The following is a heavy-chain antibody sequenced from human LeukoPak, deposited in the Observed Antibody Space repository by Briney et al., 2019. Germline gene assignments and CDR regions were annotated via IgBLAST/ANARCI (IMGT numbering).Heavy chain of an antibody. CDR1: GFTFSSYE. J-gene: IGHJ6*01. D-gene: IGHD3-10*02. V-gene: IGHV3-48*03. Sequence: GGSLRLSCAASGFTFSSYEMTWVRQAPGKGLEWVSYISSSGSTIYYADSVKGRFTISRDNAKNSLYLQMNSLRAEDTAVYYCAELGITMIGGVWGKGTTVTVSS. CDR2: ISSSGSTI. CDR3: AELGITMIGGV.